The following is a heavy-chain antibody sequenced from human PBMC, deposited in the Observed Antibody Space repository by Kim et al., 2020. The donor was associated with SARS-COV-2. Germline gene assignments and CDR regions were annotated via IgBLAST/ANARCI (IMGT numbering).Heavy chain of an antibody. CDR3: ARLRRSPGRRELIAARPWPTDSGDY. V-gene: IGHV1-2*02. J-gene: IGHJ4*02. CDR2: INPNSGGT. D-gene: IGHD6-6*01. Sequence: ASVKVSCKAXGYTFTGYYMHWVRQAPGQGLEWMGWINPNSGGTNYAQKFQGRVTMTRDTSISTAYMELSRLRSDDTAVYYCARLRRSPGRRELIAARPWPTDSGDYWGQGTLVTVSS. CDR1: GYTFTGYY.